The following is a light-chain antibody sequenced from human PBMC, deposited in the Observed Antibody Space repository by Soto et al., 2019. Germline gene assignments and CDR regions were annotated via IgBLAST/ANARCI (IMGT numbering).Light chain of an antibody. J-gene: IGKJ4*01. V-gene: IGKV4-1*01. CDR3: QQYYSTPLT. CDR1: QSVFYSSNNKNY. CDR2: WAS. Sequence: DIVMTQSPDSLAVALGERATINCKSSQSVFYSSNNKNYLACYQQKPGQPPKLLIYWASTRESGVPDRFSGSGSGTDFTLTISSLQAEDVAVYYCQQYYSTPLTFGGGTKVEIK.